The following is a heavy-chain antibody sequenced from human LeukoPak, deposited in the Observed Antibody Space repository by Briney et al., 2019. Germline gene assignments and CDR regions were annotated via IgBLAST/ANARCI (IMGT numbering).Heavy chain of an antibody. CDR3: ARGGGRYSVDY. CDR2: ISPNSGGT. D-gene: IGHD1-26*01. Sequence: ASVKVSCKASGYTFIDYYMHWVRQAPGQGLEWIGWISPNSGGTKSVQKFQGRVTMTRDTSITTVYMELSGLSIDDTAVYYCARGGGRYSVDYWGQGTLVIVSS. V-gene: IGHV1-2*02. J-gene: IGHJ4*02. CDR1: GYTFIDYY.